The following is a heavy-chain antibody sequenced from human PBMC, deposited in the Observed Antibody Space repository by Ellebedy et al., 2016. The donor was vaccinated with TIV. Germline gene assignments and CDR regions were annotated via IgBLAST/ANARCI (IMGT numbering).Heavy chain of an antibody. CDR1: GGSVDNSAHY. V-gene: IGHV4-39*07. CDR2: IYYSGST. J-gene: IGHJ4*02. D-gene: IGHD1-26*01. Sequence: MPSETLSLTFTVSGGSVDNSAHYWTWVRQPPGKGLQWIANIYYSGSTYYNPSLKSRVTISLNTSKNQFSLRLTSVTAADTAVYYCAIDPIVGTTPYYFDSWGQGTLVTVSS. CDR3: AIDPIVGTTPYYFDS.